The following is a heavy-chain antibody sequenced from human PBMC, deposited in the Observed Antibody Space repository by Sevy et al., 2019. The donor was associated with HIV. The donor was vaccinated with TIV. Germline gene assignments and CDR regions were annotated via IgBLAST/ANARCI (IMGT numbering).Heavy chain of an antibody. D-gene: IGHD3-3*01. Sequence: GGSLRLSCAASGFTFSNAWMSWVRQAPGKGLEWVGRIKSKTDGGTTDYAEPVKGGFTNSRDDSKNTLYLQMNSLKTEDTAVYYCTTDYESDMSLYRGQGTLVTVSS. V-gene: IGHV3-15*01. CDR1: GFTFSNAW. CDR2: IKSKTDGGTT. CDR3: TTDYESDMSLY. J-gene: IGHJ4*02.